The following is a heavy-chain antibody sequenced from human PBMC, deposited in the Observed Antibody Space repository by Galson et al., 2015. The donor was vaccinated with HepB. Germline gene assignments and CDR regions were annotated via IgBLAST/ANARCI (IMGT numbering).Heavy chain of an antibody. CDR2: IYWDDDK. D-gene: IGHD3-10*01. V-gene: IGHV2-5*02. CDR1: GFSLSTSGVG. Sequence: PALVKPTQTLTLTCTFSGFSLSTSGVGVGWIRQPPGKALEWLALIYWDDDKRYSPSLKSRLTITKDTSKNQVVLTMTNMDPVDTATYYCAHVDARNKQWFGVRGRGYYFDYCGQGTLVTVSS. CDR3: AHVDARNKQWFGVRGRGYYFDY. J-gene: IGHJ4*02.